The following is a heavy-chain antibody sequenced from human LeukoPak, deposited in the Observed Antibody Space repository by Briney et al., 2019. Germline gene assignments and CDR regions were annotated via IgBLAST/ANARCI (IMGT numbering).Heavy chain of an antibody. V-gene: IGHV1-2*02. CDR2: INPNSGDT. CDR3: ARGYVWIEMGLGY. J-gene: IGHJ4*02. Sequence: ASVSVSCTASGYTFTGYSIYWVRQAPGQGLEWMGGINPNSGDTNFAQKFQGRVTMTRDTSISTAYMELSGLRSDDTAIYYCARGYVWIEMGLGYWGQGTLVTVSS. D-gene: IGHD3/OR15-3a*01. CDR1: GYTFTGYS.